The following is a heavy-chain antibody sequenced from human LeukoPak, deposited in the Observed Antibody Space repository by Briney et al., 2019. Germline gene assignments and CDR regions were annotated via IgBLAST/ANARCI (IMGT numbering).Heavy chain of an antibody. V-gene: IGHV1-2*02. D-gene: IGHD1-26*01. Sequence: EASVKVSCKPSGYTFTGYYMHWVRQAPGQGLEWMGWINPNSGGTNYAQKFQGRVTMTRDASISTAYMELSRLRSDGTAVYYCASTRIVGAAIGAFDIWGQGTMVTVSS. CDR1: GYTFTGYY. CDR2: INPNSGGT. J-gene: IGHJ3*02. CDR3: ASTRIVGAAIGAFDI.